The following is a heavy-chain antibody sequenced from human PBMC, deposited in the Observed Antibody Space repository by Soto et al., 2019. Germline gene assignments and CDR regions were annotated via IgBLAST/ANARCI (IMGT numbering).Heavy chain of an antibody. V-gene: IGHV1-8*01. D-gene: IGHD3-10*01. CDR3: ARGRDGMVRGVTDYYMDV. Sequence: QVPLVQSGAEVKKPGASVKVSCKASGYTFTSYDINWVRQATGQGHEWMGWMNPNSGNTGYAQKFQGRVTMTRNTSISTAYMELSSLRSEDTAVYYCARGRDGMVRGVTDYYMDVWGKGTTVTVSS. J-gene: IGHJ6*03. CDR1: GYTFTSYD. CDR2: MNPNSGNT.